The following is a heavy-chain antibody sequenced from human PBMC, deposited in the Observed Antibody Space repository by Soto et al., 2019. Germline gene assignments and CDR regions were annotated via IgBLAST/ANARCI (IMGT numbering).Heavy chain of an antibody. J-gene: IGHJ4*02. CDR2: IYYSGST. Sequence: PSETLSLTCTVSGGSISSYYWSWIRQPPGKGLEWIGYIYYSGSTNYNPSLKSRVTISVDTSKNQFSLKLSSVTAADTAVYYCARHLYYYDSSGYSPPGYFDYWGQGTLVTVSS. V-gene: IGHV4-59*08. CDR1: GGSISSYY. D-gene: IGHD3-22*01. CDR3: ARHLYYYDSSGYSPPGYFDY.